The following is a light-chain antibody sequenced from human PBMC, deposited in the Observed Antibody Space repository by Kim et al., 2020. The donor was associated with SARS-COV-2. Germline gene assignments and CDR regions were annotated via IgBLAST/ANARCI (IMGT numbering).Light chain of an antibody. CDR3: QQHSNWLT. CDR2: DAS. V-gene: IGKV3-11*01. J-gene: IGKJ4*01. CDR1: QSVSSY. Sequence: EIVLTQSPATLSLSPGERATLSCRASQSVSSYLAWYQQKPGQAPRLLIYDASNRATAIPARFSGSRSGTDFTLTISSLEPEDFAVYYCQQHSNWLTFGGGTKVDIK.